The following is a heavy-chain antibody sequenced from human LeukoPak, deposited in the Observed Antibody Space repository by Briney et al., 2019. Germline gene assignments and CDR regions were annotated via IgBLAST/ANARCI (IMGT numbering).Heavy chain of an antibody. V-gene: IGHV3-73*01. J-gene: IGHJ3*02. CDR2: IRSKANSYAT. CDR1: GFTFSGSA. D-gene: IGHD2-15*01. Sequence: GGSLRLSCAASGFTFSGSAMHWVRQASGKGLEWVGRIRSKANSYATAYAASVKGRFTISRDDSKNTAYLQMNSLKTEDTAVYYCTTYCSGGSCYSDAFDIWGQGTMVTVSS. CDR3: TTYCSGGSCYSDAFDI.